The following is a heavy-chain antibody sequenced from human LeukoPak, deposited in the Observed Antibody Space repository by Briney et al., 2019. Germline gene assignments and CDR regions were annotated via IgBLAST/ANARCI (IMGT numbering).Heavy chain of an antibody. CDR1: GFTLCTYW. J-gene: IGHJ4*02. CDR3: ARARMYTSSFGGFDY. CDR2: IKQDGSEQ. D-gene: IGHD3-16*01. V-gene: IGHV3-7*01. Sequence: GGSLRLSCAASGFTLCTYWMSWVRQAPGKGLEGVANIKQDGSEQYYVHSVKGPFTISRDNAKNSLFLQMNSLGAEDRAVYYGARARMYTSSFGGFDYWGQGTLVTVSS.